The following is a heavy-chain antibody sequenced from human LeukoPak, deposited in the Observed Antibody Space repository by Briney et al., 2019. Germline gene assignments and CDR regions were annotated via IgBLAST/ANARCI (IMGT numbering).Heavy chain of an antibody. V-gene: IGHV3-30-3*01. J-gene: IGHJ4*02. CDR1: VFTFSSYA. Sequence: GGSLRLSCAASVFTFSSYAMHWVRQAPGKGLEWVAVISYDGSNKYYADSVKGRFTISRDNSKNTLYLQMNSLRAEDTAVYYCASFSGGEDYWGQGTLVTVSS. CDR2: ISYDGSNK. CDR3: ASFSGGEDY. D-gene: IGHD2-15*01.